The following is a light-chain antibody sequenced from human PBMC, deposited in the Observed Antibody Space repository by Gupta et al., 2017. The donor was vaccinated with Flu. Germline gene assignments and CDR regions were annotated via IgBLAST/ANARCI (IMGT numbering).Light chain of an antibody. CDR1: QPILYTSGNRNS. V-gene: IGKV4-1*01. Sequence: GVWASVNCMSSQPILYTSGNRNSLAWYQQKPGKAPKLLIYGTSSRESGVPERFSGSGSGTDFTLTITSLQAEDLAIYYCQQPVNFPYTFGQGTTLDVK. J-gene: IGKJ2*01. CDR3: QQPVNFPYT. CDR2: GTS.